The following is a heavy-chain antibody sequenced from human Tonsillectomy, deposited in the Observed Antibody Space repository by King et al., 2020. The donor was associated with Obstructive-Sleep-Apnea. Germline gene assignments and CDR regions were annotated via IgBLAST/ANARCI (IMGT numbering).Heavy chain of an antibody. CDR3: GRERVELMNFDY. Sequence: QLQESGPGLVKPSETLSLTCTVSGGPINSSSYYWGWIRQPPGKGLEWIRSIYYSGSTNYNPSLKSRVTISVDTSKDQFSLKLSSVTAADPAVYYCGRERVELMNFDYWGQGTLVTVSS. D-gene: IGHD2-15*01. V-gene: IGHV4-39*07. J-gene: IGHJ4*02. CDR1: GGPINSSSYY. CDR2: IYYSGST.